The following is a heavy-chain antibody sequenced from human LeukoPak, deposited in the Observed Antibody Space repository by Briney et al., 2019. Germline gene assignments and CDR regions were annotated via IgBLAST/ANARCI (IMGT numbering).Heavy chain of an antibody. D-gene: IGHD3-10*01. CDR2: ISVYNGNT. V-gene: IGHV1-18*01. J-gene: IGHJ3*02. CDR1: GYTFTSYD. CDR3: ARYSMVRGVRILDAFDI. Sequence: ASVKVSCKASGYTFTSYDISWVRQAPGQGLEWMGWISVYNGNTNYAQKLQGRVTMTTDTSTSTAYMELRSLRSDDTAVYYCARYSMVRGVRILDAFDIWGQGTMVTVSS.